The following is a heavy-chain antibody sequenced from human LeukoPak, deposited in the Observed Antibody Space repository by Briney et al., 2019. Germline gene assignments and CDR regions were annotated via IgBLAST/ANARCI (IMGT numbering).Heavy chain of an antibody. J-gene: IGHJ6*04. Sequence: GGSLRLSCAASGFTFSSYAMHWVRQAPGKGLEWVAVISYDGSNKYYADSVKGRFTISRDNSKNTLYLQMNSLRAEDTAVYYCTTENWGRGDVWGKGTTVTISS. CDR3: TTENWGRGDV. D-gene: IGHD7-27*01. V-gene: IGHV3-30*04. CDR2: ISYDGSNK. CDR1: GFTFSSYA.